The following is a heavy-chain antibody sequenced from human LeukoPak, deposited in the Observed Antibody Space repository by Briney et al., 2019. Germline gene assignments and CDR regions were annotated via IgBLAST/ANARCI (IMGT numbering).Heavy chain of an antibody. CDR1: GFTFSDYY. V-gene: IGHV3-11*04. D-gene: IGHD2-15*01. J-gene: IGHJ4*02. CDR2: ISSSGSTI. CDR3: ATGDSCPPY. Sequence: GGSLRLSCAASGFTFSDYYVSWIRQAPGKGLEWVSYISSSGSTIYYAASVKRRFTISRHNPTNSLYLQMHRLRAEDTAVYYCATGDSCPPYWGQGALVTVSS.